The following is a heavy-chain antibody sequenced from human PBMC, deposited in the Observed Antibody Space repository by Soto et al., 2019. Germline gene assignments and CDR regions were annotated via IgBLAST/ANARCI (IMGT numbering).Heavy chain of an antibody. J-gene: IGHJ4*02. CDR2: IYYNGST. Sequence: QVQLQESGPGLVKPSQTLSLTCTVSGGSISSASYYWSWIRQHPGKGLEWIGYIYYNGSTYYNPSLKDRGTIALDTSKNQFSRKRSSVTAADTAVYYCARYGSGTYYPTTFDYWGQGTLVTVSS. V-gene: IGHV4-31*03. D-gene: IGHD3-10*01. CDR1: GGSISSASYY. CDR3: ARYGSGTYYPTTFDY.